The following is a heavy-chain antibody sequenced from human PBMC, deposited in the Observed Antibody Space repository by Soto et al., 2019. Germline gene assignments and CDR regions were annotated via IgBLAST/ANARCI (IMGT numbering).Heavy chain of an antibody. CDR3: ARGRAWSYYGSGRYYYGMDV. D-gene: IGHD3-10*01. CDR1: GGSFSGYY. CDR2: INHSGST. V-gene: IGHV4-34*01. J-gene: IGHJ6*02. Sequence: LSLTCAVYGGSFSGYYWSWIRQPPGKGLEWIGEINHSGSTNYNPSLKSRVTISVDTSKNQFSLKLSSVTAADTAVYYCARGRAWSYYGSGRYYYGMDVWGQGTTVTVSS.